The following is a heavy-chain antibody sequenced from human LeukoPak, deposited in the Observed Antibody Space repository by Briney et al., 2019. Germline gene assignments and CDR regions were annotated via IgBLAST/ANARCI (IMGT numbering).Heavy chain of an antibody. CDR3: ARRKDGGNYFDY. CDR2: TYYRSKWYN. CDR1: GDSISSNSAT. Sequence: SQTLSLTCAISGDSISSNSATWNWIRQSPSRGLEWLGRTYYRSKWYNEYAVSVKSRMTINADTSKNQFSLQLNSATPEDTAVYYCARRKDGGNYFDYWGQGTLVTASS. V-gene: IGHV6-1*01. D-gene: IGHD4-23*01. J-gene: IGHJ4*02.